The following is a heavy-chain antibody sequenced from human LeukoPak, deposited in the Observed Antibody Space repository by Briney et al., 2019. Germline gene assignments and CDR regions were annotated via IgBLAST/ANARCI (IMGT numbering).Heavy chain of an antibody. Sequence: PGGSLRLSCAASGFTFSNYWMHWVRQVPGKGLVWVSRINNDGSGTTYAGSVKGRFTISRDNAKNTLYLQMNSLRVEDTAVYYCTSLYLTDVWGKGTTVTVSS. D-gene: IGHD2-2*02. CDR2: INNDGSGT. CDR3: TSLYLTDV. CDR1: GFTFSNYW. V-gene: IGHV3-74*01. J-gene: IGHJ6*04.